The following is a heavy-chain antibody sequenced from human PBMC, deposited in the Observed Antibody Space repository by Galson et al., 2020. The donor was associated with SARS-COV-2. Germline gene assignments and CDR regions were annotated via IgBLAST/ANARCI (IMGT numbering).Heavy chain of an antibody. CDR2: IYTSGAT. CDR3: VTAETLLTHFG. D-gene: IGHD3-16*01. Sequence: GGSLRLSCAASGFIVSKNYMSWVRQAPGKGLEWVSVIYTSGATYYADSVRGRFSISRDNSKNTLFLQMNSLRAEDTAIYYCVTAETLLTHFGWGKGTLVTVSS. CDR1: GFIVSKNY. V-gene: IGHV3-53*01. J-gene: IGHJ4*02.